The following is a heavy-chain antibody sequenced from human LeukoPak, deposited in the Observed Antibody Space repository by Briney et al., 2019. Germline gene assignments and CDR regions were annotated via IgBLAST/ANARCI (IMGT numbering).Heavy chain of an antibody. CDR1: GGTFSSYA. CDR3: ARDPFGSGNWFDP. Sequence: SVKVSCKASGGTFSSYAISWVRQAPGQGLEWMGGIIPIFGTANYAQKFQGRVTITADESTSTAYMELSSLRSDDTAIYYCARDPFGSGNWFDPWGQGTLVTVSS. CDR2: IIPIFGTA. V-gene: IGHV1-69*01. D-gene: IGHD3-10*01. J-gene: IGHJ5*02.